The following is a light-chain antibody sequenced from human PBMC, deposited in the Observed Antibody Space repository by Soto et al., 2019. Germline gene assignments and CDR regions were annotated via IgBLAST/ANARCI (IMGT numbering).Light chain of an antibody. CDR1: QDISNY. Sequence: DIQMTQSPSSLSASVGDRVTITCQASQDISNYLNWYQQKPGKAPKLLIYDASNLETGVPSRFSGSGSGTAFTFTISSLQPEDIATYYCQQNDNLPYTFGRGPSWRSN. V-gene: IGKV1-33*01. CDR3: QQNDNLPYT. J-gene: IGKJ2*01. CDR2: DAS.